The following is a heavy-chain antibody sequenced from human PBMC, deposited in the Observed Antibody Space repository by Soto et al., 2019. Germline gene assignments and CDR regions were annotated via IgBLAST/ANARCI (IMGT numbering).Heavy chain of an antibody. CDR3: ARDSGPAGGSAFDI. J-gene: IGHJ3*02. CDR2: VDVGGGST. CDR1: GFTFSTHA. V-gene: IGHV3-23*01. D-gene: IGHD6-25*01. Sequence: EVQLLESGGGLVQPGGSLRLSCAASGFTFSTHAMIWVRQAPGKGLNWVSTVDVGGGSTYYTDSVKGRFTVSRDNSKNTVYLQLNTLRAEDTAIYFCARDSGPAGGSAFDICGQGTMVTVS.